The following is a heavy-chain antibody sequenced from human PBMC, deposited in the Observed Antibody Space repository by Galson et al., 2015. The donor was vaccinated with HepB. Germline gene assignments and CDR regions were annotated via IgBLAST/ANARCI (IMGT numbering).Heavy chain of an antibody. CDR1: GYSFTNCW. CDR2: IYPSDSYT. V-gene: IGHV5-10-1*01. D-gene: IGHD3-10*01. CDR3: ARTFMTMVRGVSMGYYGMEV. J-gene: IGHJ6*02. Sequence: QSGAEVTKPGESLRISCKGSGYSFTNCWISWVRQMPGKGLEWMGRIYPSDSYTNYSLSFQGHVTISADKSLSTTYLQWSSLKASDTAMYYCARTFMTMVRGVSMGYYGMEVWGQGTTVTVSS.